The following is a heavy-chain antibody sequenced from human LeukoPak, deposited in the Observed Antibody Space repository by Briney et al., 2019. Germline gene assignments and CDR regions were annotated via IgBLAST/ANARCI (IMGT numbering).Heavy chain of an antibody. CDR2: IYYSGST. D-gene: IGHD5-12*01. J-gene: IGHJ4*02. Sequence: SETLSLTCTVSGGSISSGGYYWSWIRQHPGKGLEWIGYIYYSGSTYYNPSLKSRVTISVDTSKNLSLRLSSVTAADTAVYYCAREGNSGYDFDYWGQGTLVTVSS. V-gene: IGHV4-31*03. CDR3: AREGNSGYDFDY. CDR1: GGSISSGGYY.